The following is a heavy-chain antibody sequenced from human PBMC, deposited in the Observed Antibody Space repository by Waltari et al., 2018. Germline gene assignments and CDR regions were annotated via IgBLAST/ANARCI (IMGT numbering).Heavy chain of an antibody. Sequence: EVQLVESGEGLIQPGGSLRLSSAVSGFTVSSIYMSWVRQAPGKGLEWVSLIYSGDNTYYAESVKGRFTISRDTSKNTLYLQMNSLRAEDTAVYYCAKDFDYWGQGTLVTVSS. CDR1: GFTVSSIY. V-gene: IGHV3-53*01. CDR2: IYSGDNT. J-gene: IGHJ4*02. CDR3: AKDFDY.